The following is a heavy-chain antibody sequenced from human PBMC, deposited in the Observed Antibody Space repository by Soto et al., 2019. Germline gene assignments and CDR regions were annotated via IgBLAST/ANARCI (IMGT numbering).Heavy chain of an antibody. J-gene: IGHJ3*02. CDR1: GYTLTELS. D-gene: IGHD3-9*01. CDR2: FDPEDGET. CDR3: AXLPILTGYYTSHDAFDI. V-gene: IGHV1-24*01. Sequence: ASVKVSCKVSGYTLTELSMHWVRQAPGKGLEWMGGFDPEDGETIYAQKFQGRVTMTEDTSTDTAYMELSSLRSEDTAVYYCAXLPILTGYYTSHDAFDIWGQGTMVTVSS.